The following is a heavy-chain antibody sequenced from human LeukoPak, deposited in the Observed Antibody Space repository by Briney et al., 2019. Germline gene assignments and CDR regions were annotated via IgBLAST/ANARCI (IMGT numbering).Heavy chain of an antibody. CDR2: INPDGSRI. J-gene: IGHJ4*02. D-gene: IGHD3-22*01. V-gene: IGHV3-7*03. CDR3: AKVTLRRDSSGGFDY. CDR1: GFTFSTSW. Sequence: GGSLRLSCAASGFTFSTSWMTWVRQAPGKGLDWLGNINPDGSRINYVDSVKGRFTISRDNAKNSLYLQMNSLRAEDMALYYCAKVTLRRDSSGGFDYWGQGTLVTVSS.